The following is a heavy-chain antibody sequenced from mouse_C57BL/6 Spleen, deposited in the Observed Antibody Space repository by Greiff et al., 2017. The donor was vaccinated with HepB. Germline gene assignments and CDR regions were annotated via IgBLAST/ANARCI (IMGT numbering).Heavy chain of an antibody. CDR1: GYSFTGYY. CDR3: ARSGYGSSYWYFDV. D-gene: IGHD1-1*01. Sequence: DVKLQESGPELVKPGASVKISCKASGYSFTGYYMNWVKQSPEKSLEWIGEINPSTGGTTYNQKFKAKATLTVDKSSSTAYMQLKSLTSEDSAVYYCARSGYGSSYWYFDVWGTGTTVTVSS. CDR2: INPSTGGT. J-gene: IGHJ1*03. V-gene: IGHV1-42*01.